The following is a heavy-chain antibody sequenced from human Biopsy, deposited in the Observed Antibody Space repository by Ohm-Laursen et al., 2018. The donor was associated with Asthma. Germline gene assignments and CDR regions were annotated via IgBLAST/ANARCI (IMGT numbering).Heavy chain of an antibody. CDR3: ATGTVDYGDYPVY. D-gene: IGHD4-17*01. V-gene: IGHV1-24*01. J-gene: IGHJ4*02. CDR2: FDPEEDER. CDR1: GYALNKLS. Sequence: ASVKVSCKVTGYALNKLSIHWVRQAPGQGLEWMGGFDPEEDERIYAQRFQGRVTMAEDTSTDTASMELTSLRSEDTAVYYCATGTVDYGDYPVYWGQGTMVTISS.